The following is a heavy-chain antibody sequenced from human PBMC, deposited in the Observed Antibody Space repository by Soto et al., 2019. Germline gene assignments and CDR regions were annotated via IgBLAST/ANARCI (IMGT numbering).Heavy chain of an antibody. V-gene: IGHV5-51*01. Sequence: PGESLKISCKGSGYSFPTYWIGWVRQMPGKVLEWMGIIYPGDSDTRYSPSFQGQVTISADKSISTAYLQWSSLKASDTAMYYCARLGFGELKFDRIAWGGMDVWGQGXTVTVYS. CDR1: GYSFPTYW. CDR2: IYPGDSDT. CDR3: ARLGFGELKFDRIAWGGMDV. D-gene: IGHD3-10*01. J-gene: IGHJ6*02.